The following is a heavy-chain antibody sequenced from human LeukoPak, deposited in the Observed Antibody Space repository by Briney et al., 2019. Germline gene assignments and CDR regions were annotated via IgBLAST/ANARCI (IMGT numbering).Heavy chain of an antibody. V-gene: IGHV4-39*01. J-gene: IGHJ5*02. CDR2: IYYSGST. CDR3: ARRIGYCTNGVCFNWFDP. Sequence: SETLSLTCTVSGGSISSSSYYWGWIRQPPGKGLEWIGSIYYSGSTYYNPSPKSRVTISVDTSKNQFSLKLSSVTAADTAVYYCARRIGYCTNGVCFNWFDPWGQGTLVTVSS. D-gene: IGHD2-8*01. CDR1: GGSISSSSYY.